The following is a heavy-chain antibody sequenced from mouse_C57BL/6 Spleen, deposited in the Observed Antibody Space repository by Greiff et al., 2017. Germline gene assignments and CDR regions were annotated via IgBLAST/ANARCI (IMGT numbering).Heavy chain of an antibody. CDR1: GYTFTSYW. D-gene: IGHD2-4*01. Sequence: QVQLQQPGAELVRPGSSVKLSCKASGYTFTSYWMDWVKQRPGQGLEWIGNIYPSDSETHYNQKFKDKATLTVDKSSSTAYMHLSSLTSEDSAVYYCARLITTTRPFAYWGQGTLVTVSA. J-gene: IGHJ3*01. CDR3: ARLITTTRPFAY. CDR2: IYPSDSET. V-gene: IGHV1-61*01.